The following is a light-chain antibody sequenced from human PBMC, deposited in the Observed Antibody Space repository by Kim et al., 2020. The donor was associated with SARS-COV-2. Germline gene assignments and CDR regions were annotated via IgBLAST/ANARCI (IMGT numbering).Light chain of an antibody. CDR2: EDN. Sequence: GKTVIISCTRSSGSIASNYVQWYQQRPGSAPTTVIYEDNARPSGVPNRFSGSIDSSSNSASLTISGLKTEDEADYYCQSYDGNNVVFGGGTQLTVL. J-gene: IGLJ7*01. CDR3: QSYDGNNVV. V-gene: IGLV6-57*03. CDR1: SGSIASNY.